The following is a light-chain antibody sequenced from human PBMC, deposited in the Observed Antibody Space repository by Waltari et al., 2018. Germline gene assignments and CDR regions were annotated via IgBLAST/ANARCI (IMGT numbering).Light chain of an antibody. CDR1: QGITSY. CDR2: TAS. CDR3: HQRNSYPIT. J-gene: IGKJ5*01. Sequence: IQLTQSPSSLSASVGDTVTITCRASQGITSYLAWYQQKPGKAPKLLIHTASTLQIGVPSRFSGSGSGTDFTLSISSLQPEDFATYYCHQRNSYPITFGQGTRLEIK. V-gene: IGKV1-9*01.